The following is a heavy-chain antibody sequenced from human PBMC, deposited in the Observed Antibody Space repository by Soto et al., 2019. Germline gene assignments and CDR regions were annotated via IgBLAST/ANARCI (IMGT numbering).Heavy chain of an antibody. D-gene: IGHD3-22*01. CDR3: AADVDYYDSSGYFF. CDR2: IVVGSGNT. Sequence: ASVKVSCKASGFTFTSSAVQWVRQARGQRLEWIGWIVVGSGNTNYAQKFQERVTITRDMSTSTAYMELSSLRSEDTAVYYCAADVDYYDSSGYFFWGQGTLVTVSS. CDR1: GFTFTSSA. V-gene: IGHV1-58*01. J-gene: IGHJ4*02.